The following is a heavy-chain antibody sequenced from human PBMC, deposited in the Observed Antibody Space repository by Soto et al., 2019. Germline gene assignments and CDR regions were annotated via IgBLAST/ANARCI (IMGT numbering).Heavy chain of an antibody. CDR1: GFTVSSNY. V-gene: IGHV3-53*01. D-gene: IGHD1-26*01. Sequence: PGGSLRLSCAASGFTVSSNYMTWVRQAPGKGLEWVSGIYSGDSTYYADSVKGLFNISRDNSKNRLYLQMNSLRVEDTAVYYCAKYNARGSYTYCGMDVWGQGTKVTVSS. CDR2: IYSGDST. CDR3: AKYNARGSYTYCGMDV. J-gene: IGHJ6*02.